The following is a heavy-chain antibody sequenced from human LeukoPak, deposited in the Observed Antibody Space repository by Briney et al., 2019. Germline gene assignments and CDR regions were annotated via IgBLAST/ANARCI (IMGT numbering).Heavy chain of an antibody. CDR3: ARIIFLRGYYDMPFDP. J-gene: IGHJ5*02. CDR1: GGSISSSSYY. Sequence: SETLSLTCTVSGGSISSSSYYWGWIRQPPGKGLEWIGSIYSSGSTYYNPSLKSRVTVSADTSNNQVSLKLNSVTAADTAVYDCARIIFLRGYYDMPFDPWGPGILAIVSS. CDR2: IYSSGST. V-gene: IGHV4-39*07. D-gene: IGHD3-22*01.